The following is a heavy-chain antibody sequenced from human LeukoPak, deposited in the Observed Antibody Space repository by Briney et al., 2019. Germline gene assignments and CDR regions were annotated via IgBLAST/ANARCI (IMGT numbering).Heavy chain of an antibody. V-gene: IGHV4-59*01. CDR1: GGSISSYY. CDR3: AREIYEAAVDY. J-gene: IGHJ4*02. D-gene: IGHD6-13*01. CDR2: IYYSGST. Sequence: SETLSLTCTVSGGSISSYYWSWIRQPPGKGLEWIGYIYYSGSTNYNPSLKSRVTISVDTSKNQFSPKLSSVTAADTAVYYCAREIYEAAVDYWGQGTLVTVSS.